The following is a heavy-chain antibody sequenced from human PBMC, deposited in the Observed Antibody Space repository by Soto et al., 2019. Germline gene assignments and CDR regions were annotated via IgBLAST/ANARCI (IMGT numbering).Heavy chain of an antibody. J-gene: IGHJ4*02. CDR1: GFTFSSYA. Sequence: PGGSLRLSCAASGFTFSSYAMSWVRQVPGKGLEWVSAISGSGGSTYYADSVKGRFTISRDNSKNTLYLQMNSLRAEDTAVYYCAKASSGWYEFPDYWGQGTLVTVSS. V-gene: IGHV3-23*01. CDR3: AKASSGWYEFPDY. D-gene: IGHD6-19*01. CDR2: ISGSGGST.